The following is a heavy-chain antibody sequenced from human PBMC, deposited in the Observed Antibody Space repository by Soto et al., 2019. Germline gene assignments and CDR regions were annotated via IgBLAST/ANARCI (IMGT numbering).Heavy chain of an antibody. V-gene: IGHV1-2*04. D-gene: IGHD6-13*01. CDR2: INPNSGGT. CDR3: ARGSGIAAAGTWKYGMDV. J-gene: IGHJ6*02. CDR1: GYTFTGYY. Sequence: WASVKVSCKASGYTFTGYYMHWVRQAPGQGLEWMGWINPNSGGTNYAQKFQGWVTMTRDTSISTAYMELSRLRSDDTAVYYCARGSGIAAAGTWKYGMDVWGQGTTVTVSS.